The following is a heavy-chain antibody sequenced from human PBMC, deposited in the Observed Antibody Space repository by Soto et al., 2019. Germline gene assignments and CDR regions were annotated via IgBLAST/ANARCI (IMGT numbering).Heavy chain of an antibody. D-gene: IGHD2-2*01. Sequence: QVRLVESGGGVVQPGTSLTLSCTASGFTFSDYGMHWVRQAPGKGLEWVAITWSDGIKKYYGDSVRGRFNISRDNSKNTLFLQMNGLRAEDTAVYYCVRGRTGPIPSLPLCDSWGQGTLVTVSS. CDR3: VRGRTGPIPSLPLCDS. CDR1: GFTFSDYG. CDR2: TWSDGIKK. V-gene: IGHV3-33*01. J-gene: IGHJ4*02.